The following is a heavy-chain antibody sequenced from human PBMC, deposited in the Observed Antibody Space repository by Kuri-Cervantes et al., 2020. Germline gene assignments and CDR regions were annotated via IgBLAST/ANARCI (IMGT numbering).Heavy chain of an antibody. J-gene: IGHJ4*02. CDR2: IYHSGST. V-gene: IGHV4-38-2*01. CDR1: GYSISSGYY. D-gene: IGHD1-14*01. CDR3: ARRKARGVLDY. Sequence: SQTLSLTCAVSGYSISSGYYWGWIRQPPGKGLEWIGSIYHSGSTYYNPSLKSRVTISVDTSKNQFSLKLSSVTAADTAMYYCARRKARGVLDYWGQGTLVTVSS.